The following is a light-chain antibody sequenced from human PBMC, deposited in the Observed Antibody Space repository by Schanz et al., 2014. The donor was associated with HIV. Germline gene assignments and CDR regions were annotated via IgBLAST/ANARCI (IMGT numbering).Light chain of an antibody. V-gene: IGLV7-43*01. Sequence: QTVVTQEPSLPVSPGGTVTLTCASSAGSVTSAFFANWFQLQPGLPPRPLIYTTSRKYSWTPARFSGNLRGGKAALILSXGQVEVEDEYSCLLFYGGPWVFGGGTKLPVL. CDR3: LLFYGGPWV. J-gene: IGLJ3*02. CDR1: AGSVTSAFF. CDR2: TTS.